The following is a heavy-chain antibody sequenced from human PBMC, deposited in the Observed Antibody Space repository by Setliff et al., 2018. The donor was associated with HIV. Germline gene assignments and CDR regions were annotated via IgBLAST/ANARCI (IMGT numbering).Heavy chain of an antibody. Sequence: SETLSLTCAVYGGSFSDYYRGWIRQAPGKGLEWIGEINQSGSTNYNPSLRSCVTMSINLSKNQFSLKSTSVTAADTAVYYCAGRPYGPIEYWGQGNQVTVSS. CDR1: GGSFSDYY. CDR2: INQSGST. CDR3: AGRPYGPIEY. J-gene: IGHJ4*02. V-gene: IGHV4-34*01. D-gene: IGHD4-17*01.